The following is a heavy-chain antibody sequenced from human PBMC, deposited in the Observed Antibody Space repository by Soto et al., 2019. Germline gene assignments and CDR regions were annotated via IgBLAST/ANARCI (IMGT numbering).Heavy chain of an antibody. CDR2: ISGNGDTT. CDR3: AKIRGYDLGSTTVQH. J-gene: IGHJ1*01. D-gene: IGHD5-12*01. V-gene: IGHV3-23*01. Sequence: EVQLLESGGGLVQPGGSLRVSCAASGFTFSSSAMSWVRQAPGKGLDWVSAISGNGDTTYYADSVRGRFTISRDISKNTLYLQMNSLRAEDTAVYYCAKIRGYDLGSTTVQHLGQGTLVTVSS. CDR1: GFTFSSSA.